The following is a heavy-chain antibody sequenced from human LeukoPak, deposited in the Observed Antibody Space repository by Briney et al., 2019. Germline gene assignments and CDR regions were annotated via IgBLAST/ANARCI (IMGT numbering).Heavy chain of an antibody. CDR1: GVSISSNY. V-gene: IGHV4-59*01. J-gene: IGHJ4*02. CDR2: IYYRGST. CDR3: AREGSYNSGWYLDY. Sequence: PSETLSLTCTGSGVSISSNYWSWIRQPPGKGLEWIGNIYYRGSTNYSPSRKSRVTISLDTSKNQFSLKLKSVTAADTAVYYCAREGSYNSGWYLDYWGQGTLVTVSS. D-gene: IGHD6-19*01.